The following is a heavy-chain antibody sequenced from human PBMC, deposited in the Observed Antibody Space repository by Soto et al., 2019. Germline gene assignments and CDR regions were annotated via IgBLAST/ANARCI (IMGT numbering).Heavy chain of an antibody. J-gene: IGHJ3*01. Sequence: SETLSLTCTVSGDSISSGTYFWSWIRQHPGKGLEWIGYIYHTGNTYYNPSLKTRVAISVDTSKRHFSLKLSSLTAADTAMYYCARARLRAVYAFDFWGQGTIVTVSS. CDR2: IYHTGNT. V-gene: IGHV4-31*03. CDR1: GDSISSGTYF. CDR3: ARARLRAVYAFDF. D-gene: IGHD1-20*01.